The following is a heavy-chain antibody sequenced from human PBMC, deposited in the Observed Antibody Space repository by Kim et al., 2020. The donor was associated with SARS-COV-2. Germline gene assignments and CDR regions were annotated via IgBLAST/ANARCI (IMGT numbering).Heavy chain of an antibody. D-gene: IGHD2-2*01. CDR3: AYTYQLLGYYYGMDV. J-gene: IGHJ6*02. Sequence: SLKSRVTMSVDTSKNQFSLKLSSVTAADTAVYYCAYTYQLLGYYYGMDVWGQGTTVTVSS. V-gene: IGHV4-4*07.